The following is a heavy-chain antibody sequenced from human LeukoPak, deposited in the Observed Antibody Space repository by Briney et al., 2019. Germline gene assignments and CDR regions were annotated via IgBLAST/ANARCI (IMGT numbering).Heavy chain of an antibody. CDR1: GFTVSSHY. J-gene: IGHJ6*03. V-gene: IGHV3-66*02. CDR3: ARNVPYYYYMDV. CDR2: IYSGGSP. D-gene: IGHD2-2*01. Sequence: PGGCLRLACAASGFTVSSHYMSWVRQAPGKGLGWDAVIYSGGSPYSEDSVKGRFTISSDNSKNTLYLQMNGLTAEDTAVYYCARNVPYYYYMDVWGKGTTVTVSS.